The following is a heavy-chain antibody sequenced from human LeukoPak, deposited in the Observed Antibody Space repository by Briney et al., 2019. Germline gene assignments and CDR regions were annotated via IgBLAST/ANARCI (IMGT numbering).Heavy chain of an antibody. CDR2: INPSGGST. Sequence: GASVKVSCMASRFTFTDYYIHWVRQAPGQGLEWMEIINPSGGSTSYAQKFQGRVTMTRDTSTSTVYMELSSLRSEDTAVYYCARGGSRYFDWPLPIEIRDTTYYFDYWGQGTLVTVSS. D-gene: IGHD3-9*01. J-gene: IGHJ4*02. V-gene: IGHV1-46*01. CDR3: ARGGSRYFDWPLPIEIRDTTYYFDY. CDR1: RFTFTDYY.